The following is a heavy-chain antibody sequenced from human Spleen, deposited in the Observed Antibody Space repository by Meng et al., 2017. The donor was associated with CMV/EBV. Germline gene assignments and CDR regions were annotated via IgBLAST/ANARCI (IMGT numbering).Heavy chain of an antibody. Sequence: SETLSLTCTVSGGSITNHYWTWIRQPPGKGLEWIGYIYYSGFTKYSPSLKSRVVISIDTSKSQFSLNVNSVTAADTAFYYCARGLADFDYWGQGTLVTVSS. CDR1: GGSITNHY. D-gene: IGHD3-16*01. CDR3: ARGLADFDY. J-gene: IGHJ4*02. CDR2: IYYSGFT. V-gene: IGHV4-59*11.